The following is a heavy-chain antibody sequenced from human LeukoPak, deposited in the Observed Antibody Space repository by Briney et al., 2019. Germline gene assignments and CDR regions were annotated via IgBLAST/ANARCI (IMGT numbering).Heavy chain of an antibody. CDR2: ISAYNGNT. Sequence: ASVKVSCKASGYTFTSYGISWVRQAPGQGLEWMGWISAYNGNTNYAQKLQGRVTMTTDTSTSTAYMELRSLRSEDTAVYYCARAISYYDRQYYFDYWGQGTLVTVSS. CDR1: GYTFTSYG. J-gene: IGHJ4*02. V-gene: IGHV1-18*01. CDR3: ARAISYYDRQYYFDY. D-gene: IGHD3-22*01.